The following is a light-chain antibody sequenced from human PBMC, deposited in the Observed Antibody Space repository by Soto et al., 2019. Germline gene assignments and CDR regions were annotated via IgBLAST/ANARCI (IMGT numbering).Light chain of an antibody. Sequence: QSVLTQPASVSGFPGQTITISCTGTSSDVGGYDYVSWHQQHPGKAPKLMIYDVSKRPSGVSNRFSGSKSGNTASLTISGLQAEDEADYYCSSKRGSTGVFGNGTKVTVL. CDR1: SSDVGGYDY. CDR3: SSKRGSTGV. V-gene: IGLV2-14*01. CDR2: DVS. J-gene: IGLJ1*01.